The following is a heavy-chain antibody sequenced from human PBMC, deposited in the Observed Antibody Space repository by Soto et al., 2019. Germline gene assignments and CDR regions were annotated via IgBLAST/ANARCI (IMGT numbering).Heavy chain of an antibody. Sequence: SDTLSLTCTVFGGSISSYYWSWIRQPPGKGLEWIGYIYYSGSTNYNPSLKSRVTISVDTSKNQFSLKLSSVTAADTAVYYCARHYYDSSGYGWFDPWGQGTLVTVSS. CDR1: GGSISSYY. V-gene: IGHV4-59*01. CDR2: IYYSGST. D-gene: IGHD3-22*01. CDR3: ARHYYDSSGYGWFDP. J-gene: IGHJ5*02.